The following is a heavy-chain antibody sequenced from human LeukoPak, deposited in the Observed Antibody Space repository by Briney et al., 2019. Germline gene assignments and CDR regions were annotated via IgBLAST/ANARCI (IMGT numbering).Heavy chain of an antibody. Sequence: GASVKVSCKASGGTFSSYAISWVRQAPGQGLEWMGGIIPIFGTANYAQKFQGRVTITTDESTSTAYMELSSLRSEDTAVYYCARTIFGQNLYYFDYWGQGTLVTVSS. D-gene: IGHD3-3*01. CDR3: ARTIFGQNLYYFDY. CDR1: GGTFSSYA. CDR2: IIPIFGTA. V-gene: IGHV1-69*05. J-gene: IGHJ4*02.